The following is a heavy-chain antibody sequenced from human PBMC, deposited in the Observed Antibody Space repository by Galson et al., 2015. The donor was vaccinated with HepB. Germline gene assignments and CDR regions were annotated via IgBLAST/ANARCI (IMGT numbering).Heavy chain of an antibody. CDR2: IWYDGSNK. D-gene: IGHD3-9*01. CDR1: GFTFSSYG. V-gene: IGHV3-33*01. CDR3: ARDGQEGVLRYFDWLGRNRFDYYYGMDV. Sequence: SLRLSCAASGFTFSSYGMHWVRQAPGKGLEWVAVIWYDGSNKYYADSVKGRFTISRDNSKNTLYLQMNSLRAEDTAVYYCARDGQEGVLRYFDWLGRNRFDYYYGMDVWGQGTTVTVSS. J-gene: IGHJ6*02.